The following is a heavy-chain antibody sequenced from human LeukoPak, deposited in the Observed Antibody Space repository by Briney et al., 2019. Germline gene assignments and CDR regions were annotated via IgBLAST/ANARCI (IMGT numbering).Heavy chain of an antibody. V-gene: IGHV1-18*01. CDR3: ARFIEGAVAVPTDS. J-gene: IGHJ5*02. Sequence: ASVKVSCKASGYTFTSYGISWVRQAPGQGLEWMGWISAYNGNTNYAQKLQGRVTMTTGTSTSTAYMELRSLRSDDTAVYYCARFIEGAVAVPTDSWGQGTLVTVSS. CDR1: GYTFTSYG. D-gene: IGHD6-19*01. CDR2: ISAYNGNT.